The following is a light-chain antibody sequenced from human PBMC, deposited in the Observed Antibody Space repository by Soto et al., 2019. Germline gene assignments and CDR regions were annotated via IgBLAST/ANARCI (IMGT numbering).Light chain of an antibody. CDR2: EVV. V-gene: IGLV2-11*01. CDR3: KSYAGSNTYV. J-gene: IGLJ1*01. Sequence: SVLTQPRSVSGSPGQSVSISCTGTSSDVGRYSYVSWYQQHPGKAPKLMIYEVVQRPSGVPDRFSGSKSGNTASLTVSGLQAADEADYFCKSYAGSNTYVFGSGTKVTV. CDR1: SSDVGRYSY.